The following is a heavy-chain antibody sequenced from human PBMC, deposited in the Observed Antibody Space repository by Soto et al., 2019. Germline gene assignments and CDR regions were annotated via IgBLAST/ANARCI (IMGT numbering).Heavy chain of an antibody. V-gene: IGHV3-53*01. CDR3: GTPAGGGGY. CDR2: IYSGGYT. Sequence: EVQLVESGGGLIQPGGSLRLSCAVSGFTVSNNYMSWVRQAPGKGLEGVSVIYSGGYTAYGDSVKGRFTISRDNSKNTLYLQKNRVGAGEAARYYCGTPAGGGGYWGQGTLVTVSS. CDR1: GFTVSNNY. J-gene: IGHJ4*02. D-gene: IGHD3-10*01.